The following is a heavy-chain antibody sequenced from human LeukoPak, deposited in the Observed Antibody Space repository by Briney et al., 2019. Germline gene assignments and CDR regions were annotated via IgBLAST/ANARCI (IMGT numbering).Heavy chain of an antibody. CDR1: GDSVSSNSAA. Sequence: SQTLSLTCALSGDSVSSNSAAWNWIRPSPSRGLEWLGRTYYRSKWYNDYAVSVKSRITITPYTSKNQFSLQLNSVTPEDTAVYYCARNRALSWFDPWGQGTLVTVSS. D-gene: IGHD1-14*01. CDR2: TYYRSKWYN. V-gene: IGHV6-1*01. CDR3: ARNRALSWFDP. J-gene: IGHJ5*02.